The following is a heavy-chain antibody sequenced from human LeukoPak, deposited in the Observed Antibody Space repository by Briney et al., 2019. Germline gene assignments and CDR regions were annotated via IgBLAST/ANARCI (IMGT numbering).Heavy chain of an antibody. CDR2: IYPADSDT. D-gene: IGHD3-10*01. J-gene: IGHJ4*02. Sequence: GESLKISCQVSGYIFTRSWIAWVRQMPGKGLEWMGIIYPADSDTKYSPSFQGQVTISADKSTSTAHLQWNSLKASDTAMYYCARSDLWFGDVWGQGTLVTVSS. CDR1: GYIFTRSW. CDR3: ARSDLWFGDV. V-gene: IGHV5-51*01.